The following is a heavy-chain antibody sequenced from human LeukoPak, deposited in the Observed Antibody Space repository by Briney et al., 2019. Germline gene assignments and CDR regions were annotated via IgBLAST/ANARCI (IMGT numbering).Heavy chain of an antibody. Sequence: GGSLRLSCAASGFTFSSYAMSWVRQAPGKGLEWVSAISCSGSGGSTYYADSVNGRFTISRDNSKNTLYLQMNSLRAEDTAVYYCAKSSPPPLRYWGQGTLVTVSS. V-gene: IGHV3-23*01. J-gene: IGHJ4*02. CDR2: ISCSGSGGST. CDR3: AKSSPPPLRY. CDR1: GFTFSSYA.